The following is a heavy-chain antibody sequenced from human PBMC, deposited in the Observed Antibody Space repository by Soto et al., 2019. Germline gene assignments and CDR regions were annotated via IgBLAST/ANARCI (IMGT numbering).Heavy chain of an antibody. CDR1: GGSISGYY. V-gene: IGHV4-59*01. CDR2: IYYSGST. CDR3: ARAIWASGDYYYYYMDV. Sequence: SETLSLTCTVSGGSISGYYWSWIRQPPGKGLEWIGYIYYSGSTSYNPSLKSRVTISVDTSKNQFSLKLSSVTAADTAVYHCARAIWASGDYYYYYMDVWGRGTTVTVSS. J-gene: IGHJ6*03. D-gene: IGHD3-16*01.